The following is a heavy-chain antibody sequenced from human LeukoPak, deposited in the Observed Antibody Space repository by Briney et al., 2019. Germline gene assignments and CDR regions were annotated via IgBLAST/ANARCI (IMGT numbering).Heavy chain of an antibody. V-gene: IGHV3-30*18. J-gene: IGHJ4*02. D-gene: IGHD6-19*01. Sequence: PGGSLRLSCAASGFTFSSYGMHWVRQAPGKGLEWVAVISYDGSNKYYADSVKGRFTISRDNSKNTLYLQMNSLRAEDTAVYYCAKESQWLPSSGLDYWGQGTLVTVSS. CDR3: AKESQWLPSSGLDY. CDR1: GFTFSSYG. CDR2: ISYDGSNK.